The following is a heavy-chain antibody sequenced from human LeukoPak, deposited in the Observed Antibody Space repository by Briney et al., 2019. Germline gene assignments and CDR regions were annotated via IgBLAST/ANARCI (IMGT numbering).Heavy chain of an antibody. D-gene: IGHD6-13*01. Sequence: PGGSLRLSCAASGFTFSSYGMHWVRQAPGKGLEWVAVISYDGSNKYYADSVKGRFTISRDNSKNTLYLQMNSLRAEDTAVYYCAKAKIAAAGPDYFDYWGQGTLVTVSS. CDR3: AKAKIAAAGPDYFDY. CDR1: GFTFSSYG. CDR2: ISYDGSNK. J-gene: IGHJ4*02. V-gene: IGHV3-30*18.